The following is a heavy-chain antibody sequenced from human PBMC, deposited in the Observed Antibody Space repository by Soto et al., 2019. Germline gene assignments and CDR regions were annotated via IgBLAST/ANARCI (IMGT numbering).Heavy chain of an antibody. Sequence: SETLSLTCTVSGGSISSYYWSRIRQPPGKGLEWIGYIYYSGSTNYNPSLKSRVTISVDTSKNQFSLKLSSVTAADTAVYYCARSYYDFWSGYFRDAFDIWGQGTMVTVSS. CDR2: IYYSGST. V-gene: IGHV4-59*01. J-gene: IGHJ3*02. CDR1: GGSISSYY. CDR3: ARSYYDFWSGYFRDAFDI. D-gene: IGHD3-3*01.